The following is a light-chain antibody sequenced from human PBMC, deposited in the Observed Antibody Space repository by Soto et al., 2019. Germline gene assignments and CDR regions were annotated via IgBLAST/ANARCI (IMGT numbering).Light chain of an antibody. CDR1: SSNLGAGYD. J-gene: IGLJ1*01. V-gene: IGLV1-40*01. CDR3: QSYDSSLIVSKV. Sequence: QSVLTQPPSVSGAPGQRVTISCSGSSSNLGAGYDVQWYRQFPGTAPKLLIYANSVRPSGVPDRFSGSKSGTSASLAITGLQAEDEDDYYCQSYDSSLIVSKVFGNVTKVTV. CDR2: ANS.